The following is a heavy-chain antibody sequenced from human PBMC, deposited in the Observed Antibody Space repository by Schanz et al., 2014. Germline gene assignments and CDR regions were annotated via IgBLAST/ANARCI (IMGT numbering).Heavy chain of an antibody. V-gene: IGHV3-7*02. J-gene: IGHJ3*02. CDR2: IKEDGSVK. Sequence: EVQLVQSGGGLVQPGGSLRLSCAASGFTFSSYAMSWVRQAPGKGLEWVANIKEDGSVKDYVDSVKGRFTISRDNAKNSLYLQMTSLRAEDTAVYYCAKGRFGELSAFDIWGQGTMVTVSS. CDR1: GFTFSSYA. CDR3: AKGRFGELSAFDI. D-gene: IGHD3-10*01.